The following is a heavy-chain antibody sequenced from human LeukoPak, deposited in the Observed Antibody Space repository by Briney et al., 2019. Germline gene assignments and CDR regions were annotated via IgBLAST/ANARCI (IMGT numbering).Heavy chain of an antibody. CDR1: GFIFSDYE. CDR3: ARAGRGFTYGYSDS. Sequence: PGGSLRLSCAASGFIFSDYEMNWVRQAPGKGLEWISYISSSSGTTMYYADSVKGRFTISRDNTRNSLYLQMSSLRADDTAVYYCARAGRGFTYGYSDSWGQGTLVTVSS. D-gene: IGHD2-8*01. CDR2: ISSSSGTTM. V-gene: IGHV3-48*03. J-gene: IGHJ4*02.